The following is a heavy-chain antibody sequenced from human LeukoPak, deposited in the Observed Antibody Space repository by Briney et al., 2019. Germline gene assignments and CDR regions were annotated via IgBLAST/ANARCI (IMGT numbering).Heavy chain of an antibody. Sequence: GGSLRLSCAASGFTFSSYSMNWVRQAPGKGLEWVSSISSSSSYIYYADSVKGRFTISRDNAKNSLYLQMNSLRAEDTAVNYCARDLFCSSTSCPPNWFDPWGQGTLVTVSS. CDR3: ARDLFCSSTSCPPNWFDP. D-gene: IGHD2-2*01. V-gene: IGHV3-21*01. J-gene: IGHJ5*02. CDR2: ISSSSSYI. CDR1: GFTFSSYS.